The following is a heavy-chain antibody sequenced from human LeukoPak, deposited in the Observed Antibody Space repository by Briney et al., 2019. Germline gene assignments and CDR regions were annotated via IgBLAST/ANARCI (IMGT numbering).Heavy chain of an antibody. CDR2: FDPEDGET. V-gene: IGHV1-24*01. D-gene: IGHD3-9*01. J-gene: IGHJ6*02. Sequence: ASVKVSCKVSGYTLTELSMHWVRQAPGKGLEWMGGFDPEDGETIYAQKFQGRVTMTEDTSTDTAYMELSSLRPEDTAVYYCATPSPYYDILTGYYSSRPYYGMDVWGQGTTVTVSS. CDR1: GYTLTELS. CDR3: ATPSPYYDILTGYYSSRPYYGMDV.